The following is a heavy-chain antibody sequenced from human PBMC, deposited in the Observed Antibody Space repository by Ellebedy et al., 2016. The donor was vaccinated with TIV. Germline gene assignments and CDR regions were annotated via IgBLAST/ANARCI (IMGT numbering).Heavy chain of an antibody. CDR1: RFTVTYTY. Sequence: GESLKISCVASRFTVTYTYMSWVRQAPGKGLEWVSVIQTGGDTYYADSVKGRFTISRDSSKNTLYLQMDSLRAEDTAVYYCARRISGTYGDDALDIWGQGTVVTVSS. CDR3: ARRISGTYGDDALDI. J-gene: IGHJ3*02. D-gene: IGHD1-20*01. CDR2: IQTGGDT. V-gene: IGHV3-53*01.